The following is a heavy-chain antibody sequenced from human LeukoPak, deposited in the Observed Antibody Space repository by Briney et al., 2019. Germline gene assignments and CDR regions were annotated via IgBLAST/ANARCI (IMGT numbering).Heavy chain of an antibody. D-gene: IGHD6-19*01. V-gene: IGHV3-72*01. J-gene: IGHJ5*02. Sequence: GGSLRLSCAASGFIFSDHYMDWVRQAPGKGLEWVGRARNKATSYTTEYAASVKGRFTISRDDSKNSLYLQMNSLKTEDTAVYYCAKSSGWRPDWFDPWGQGTLVTVSS. CDR1: GFIFSDHY. CDR2: ARNKATSYTT. CDR3: AKSSGWRPDWFDP.